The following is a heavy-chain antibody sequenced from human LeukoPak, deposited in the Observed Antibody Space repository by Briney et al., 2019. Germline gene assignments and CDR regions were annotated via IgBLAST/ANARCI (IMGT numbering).Heavy chain of an antibody. J-gene: IGHJ4*02. CDR1: GGSISSYY. D-gene: IGHD3-22*01. CDR3: ARIGSSGYYYVD. Sequence: SETLSLTCAVSGGSISSYYWSWIRQPPGKGLEWIGYIYYSGSTNYNPSLKSRVTISVDTSKNQFPLKLSSVTAADTAVYYCARIGSSGYYYVDWGQGTLVTVSS. V-gene: IGHV4-59*01. CDR2: IYYSGST.